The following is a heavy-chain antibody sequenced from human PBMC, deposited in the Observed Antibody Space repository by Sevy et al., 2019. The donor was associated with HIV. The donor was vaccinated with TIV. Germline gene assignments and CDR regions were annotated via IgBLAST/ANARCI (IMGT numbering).Heavy chain of an antibody. CDR3: ATTQEYYQGKSGYFDY. J-gene: IGHJ4*02. CDR1: GYTLTQLS. D-gene: IGHD2-15*01. Sequence: ASVKVSCKVSGYTLTQLSMHWVRQAPGKGLEWMGSFDPEDGERIYAQKFQGRITMTEDTTTDTAYMDLSSLKSDDTAVYYCATTQEYYQGKSGYFDYWGQGALVTVSS. CDR2: FDPEDGER. V-gene: IGHV1-24*01.